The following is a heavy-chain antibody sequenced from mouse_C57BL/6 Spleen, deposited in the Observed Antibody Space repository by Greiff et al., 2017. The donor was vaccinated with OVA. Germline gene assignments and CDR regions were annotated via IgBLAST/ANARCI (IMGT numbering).Heavy chain of an antibody. CDR2: ISSGGSYT. CDR3: ARHEGTPVYVDY. V-gene: IGHV5-6*01. J-gene: IGHJ2*01. CDR1: GFTFSSYG. Sequence: EVKLVESGGDLVKPGGSLKLSCAASGFTFSSYGMSWVRQTPDKRLEWVATISSGGSYTYYPDSVKGRFTISRDNAKNTLYLQMSSLKSEDTAMYYCARHEGTPVYVDYWGQGTTLTVSS. D-gene: IGHD3-3*01.